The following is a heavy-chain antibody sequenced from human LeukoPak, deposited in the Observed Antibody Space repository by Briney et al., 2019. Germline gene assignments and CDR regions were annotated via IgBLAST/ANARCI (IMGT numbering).Heavy chain of an antibody. V-gene: IGHV3-7*01. CDR3: AREAAVGVFDY. Sequence: GGSLKLSCAASGFTFSSYWMSWVRQAPGKGLEWVANIKQDGSEKYYVDSVKGRFTISRDNAKNSLYLQMNSLRAEDTAVYYCAREAAVGVFDYWGQGTLVTVSS. CDR1: GFTFSSYW. J-gene: IGHJ4*02. CDR2: IKQDGSEK. D-gene: IGHD6-19*01.